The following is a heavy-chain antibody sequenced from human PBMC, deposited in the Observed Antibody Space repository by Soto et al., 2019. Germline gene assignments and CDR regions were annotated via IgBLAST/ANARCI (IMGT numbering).Heavy chain of an antibody. Sequence: GASVKVSCKASGYTFTSYYMHWVRQAPGQGLEWMGIINPSGGSTSYAQKFQGRVTMTRDTSTSTVYMELSSLRSEDTGVYYCARDSSPYYDFWSGFYTYFDYWGQGALVTVSS. D-gene: IGHD3-3*01. V-gene: IGHV1-46*01. J-gene: IGHJ4*02. CDR2: INPSGGST. CDR1: GYTFTSYY. CDR3: ARDSSPYYDFWSGFYTYFDY.